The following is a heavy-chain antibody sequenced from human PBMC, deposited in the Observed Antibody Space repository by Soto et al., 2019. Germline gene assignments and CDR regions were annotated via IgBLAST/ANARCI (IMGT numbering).Heavy chain of an antibody. V-gene: IGHV1-2*02. Sequence: QVQLVQSGAEVKKPGASVKVSCKASGYTFTGYYMHWVRQAPGQGLEWMGWINPNSGGTNYAQKFQGRVTMTRDTSSSTAYMELSRLRSDDTAVYYCARDLQPLVSRSYYYYGMDVWGQGTTVTVSS. D-gene: IGHD6-13*01. CDR1: GYTFTGYY. CDR2: INPNSGGT. J-gene: IGHJ6*02. CDR3: ARDLQPLVSRSYYYYGMDV.